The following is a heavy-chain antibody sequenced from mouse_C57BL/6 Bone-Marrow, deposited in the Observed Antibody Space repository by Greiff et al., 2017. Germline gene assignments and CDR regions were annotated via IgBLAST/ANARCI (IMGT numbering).Heavy chain of an antibody. J-gene: IGHJ4*01. V-gene: IGHV10-1*02. CDR1: GFTFNTYA. CDR3: VRTGTLAMDY. D-gene: IGHD4-1*01. CDR2: IRSKSNNYAT. Sequence: EVQRVESGGGLVQPKGSLKLSCAASGFTFNTYAMNWVRHAPGKGLEWVARIRSKSNNYATYYADSVKDRFTISRDDSQSMLYLQMNNLKTEDTAMYYCVRTGTLAMDYWGQGTSVTVSS.